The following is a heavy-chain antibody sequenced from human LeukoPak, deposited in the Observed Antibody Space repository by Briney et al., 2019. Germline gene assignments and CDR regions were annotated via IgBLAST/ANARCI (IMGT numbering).Heavy chain of an antibody. J-gene: IGHJ3*02. Sequence: GGSLRLSCAASGFTFSSYSMNWVRQAPGKGLEWVSSISSSSSYIYYADSVKGRFTISRDNAKNSLYLQMNSLRAEDTAVYYCARYSSSSGSDAFDIWGQGTMVTVSS. V-gene: IGHV3-21*01. CDR3: ARYSSSSGSDAFDI. D-gene: IGHD6-6*01. CDR2: ISSSSSYI. CDR1: GFTFSSYS.